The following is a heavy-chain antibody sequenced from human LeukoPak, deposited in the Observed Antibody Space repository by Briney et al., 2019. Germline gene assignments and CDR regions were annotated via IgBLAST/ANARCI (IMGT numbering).Heavy chain of an antibody. V-gene: IGHV3-30*02. CDR2: IRYDGSNK. Sequence: GGPLNLPGAASGFTFRSYGMHWARQAPGKGRGGAAFIRYDGSNKYYADSVKGRFTISRDNSKNTLYLQMNSLRAEDTAVYYCAKVEGYDFWSGFWSRGPDYYYYMDVWGKGTTVTVSS. CDR1: GFTFRSYG. CDR3: AKVEGYDFWSGFWSRGPDYYYYMDV. J-gene: IGHJ6*03. D-gene: IGHD3-3*01.